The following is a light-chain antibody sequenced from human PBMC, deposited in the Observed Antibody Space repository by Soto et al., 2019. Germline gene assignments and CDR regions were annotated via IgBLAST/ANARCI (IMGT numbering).Light chain of an antibody. CDR1: DTDIGGADY. V-gene: IGLV2-14*01. CDR3: SSYTSSATRV. CDR2: EVS. Sequence: QSALTQPASVSGSPGQSITVSCTGTDTDIGGADYVSWYQQHPGKAPKLIIYEVSHRPSGVSNRFSGSKSGNTASLTISGLQAEDEADYYCSSYTSSATRVFGGGTKLTVL. J-gene: IGLJ3*02.